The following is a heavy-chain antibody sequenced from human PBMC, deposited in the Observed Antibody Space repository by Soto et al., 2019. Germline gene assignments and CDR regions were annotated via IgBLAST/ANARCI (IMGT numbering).Heavy chain of an antibody. CDR3: AYSSTPFDY. D-gene: IGHD6-13*01. CDR2: ISGIGGRT. V-gene: IGHV3-23*01. Sequence: EVQLLESGGGLVQPGGSLRLSCAASGFTFRSYAMTWVRQAPGKGLGWVSVISGIGGRTYYADSVKGRFTTSRDNTKNTLYLQTNSLRAEDTAVYYCAYSSTPFDYWGQGTLVTVSS. J-gene: IGHJ4*02. CDR1: GFTFRSYA.